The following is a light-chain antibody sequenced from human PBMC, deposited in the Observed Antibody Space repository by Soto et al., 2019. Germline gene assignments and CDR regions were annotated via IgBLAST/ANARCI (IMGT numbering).Light chain of an antibody. CDR3: TSYTRTTTLAV. CDR1: SRDIGTYDY. CDR2: EVN. J-gene: IGLJ2*01. Sequence: QSALTQPASVSGSPGQSITISCTGTSRDIGTYDYVSWYQHLPGKAPKLIIYEVNNRPSGVSDRFSGSKSGNTASLTISGLHTDDEADYYCTSYTRTTTLAVFGGGTKLTVL. V-gene: IGLV2-14*01.